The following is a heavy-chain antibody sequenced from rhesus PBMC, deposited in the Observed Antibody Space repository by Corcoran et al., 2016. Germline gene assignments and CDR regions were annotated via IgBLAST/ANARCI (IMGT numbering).Heavy chain of an antibody. CDR3: TREHEYSNYGGLDS. J-gene: IGHJ6*01. D-gene: IGHD4-23*01. CDR2: IRSKAYGGTA. V-gene: IGHV3-184*01. CDR1: GFTFSDHY. Sequence: DVQLVESGGGLVQPGVSLRLSCAASGFTFSDHYMYLVLPAPGKGLEWVGFIRSKAYGGTAKEAASVKGRFTIDRDDSKSIAYLQMNRLKTKDTAVYYCTREHEYSNYGGLDSWGQGVVVTVSS.